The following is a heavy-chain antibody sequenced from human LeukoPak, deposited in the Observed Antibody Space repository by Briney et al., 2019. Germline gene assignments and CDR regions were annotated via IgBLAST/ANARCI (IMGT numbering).Heavy chain of an antibody. Sequence: GGSLRLSCTASGLTFSTSGFNWVRRAPEKGLEWVASIGPTGSDRYHADSIKGRFTISRDNANNFLYLQMNSLRAEDTAVYYCATETNGRHYDYWGQGTLLTVSS. D-gene: IGHD1-14*01. CDR3: ATETNGRHYDY. CDR2: IGPTGSDR. CDR1: GLTFSTSG. V-gene: IGHV3-21*06. J-gene: IGHJ4*02.